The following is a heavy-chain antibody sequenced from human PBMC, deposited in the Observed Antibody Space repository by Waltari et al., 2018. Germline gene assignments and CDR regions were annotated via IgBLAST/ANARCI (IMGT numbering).Heavy chain of an antibody. J-gene: IGHJ3*02. CDR2: INPNSGGT. D-gene: IGHD3-3*01. Sequence: QVQLVQSGAEVKKPGSSVKVSCKASGYTFTGYYMHGGRQAPGQGLEWMGRINPNSGGTNYAQRFQGRVTMTRDTSISTAYMELSRLRSDDTAVYYCARALEGDAFDIWGQGTMVTVSS. V-gene: IGHV1-2*06. CDR1: GYTFTGYY. CDR3: ARALEGDAFDI.